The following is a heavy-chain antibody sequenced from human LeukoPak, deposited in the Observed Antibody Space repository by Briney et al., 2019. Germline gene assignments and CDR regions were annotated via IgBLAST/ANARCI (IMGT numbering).Heavy chain of an antibody. CDR2: FDPEDGET. D-gene: IGHD4-23*01. CDR3: ARVRYGQNYYGGHYYDGMDV. CDR1: GYTLSELT. Sequence: ASVKVSCKASGYTLSELTIHWVRQAPGKGLEWMRGFDPEDGETIYAQKFQGRVTMTEDTSADTAYMEVSGLRSEDTAVYYCARVRYGQNYYGGHYYDGMDVWGQGTTVTVSS. V-gene: IGHV1-24*01. J-gene: IGHJ6*02.